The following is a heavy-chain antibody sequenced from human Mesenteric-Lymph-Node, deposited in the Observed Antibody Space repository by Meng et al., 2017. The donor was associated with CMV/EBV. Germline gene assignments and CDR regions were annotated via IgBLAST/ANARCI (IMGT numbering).Heavy chain of an antibody. V-gene: IGHV4-39*07. CDR1: GDSIISSSYY. Sequence: SETLSLTCTVFGDSIISSSYYWGWIRQPPGKGLEWIGSIYHSGSTYYNPSLKSRVTISVDTSKNQFSLKLSSVTAADTAVYYCARDWYNWNDAWFDPWGQGTLVTVSS. CDR2: IYHSGST. J-gene: IGHJ5*02. CDR3: ARDWYNWNDAWFDP. D-gene: IGHD1-1*01.